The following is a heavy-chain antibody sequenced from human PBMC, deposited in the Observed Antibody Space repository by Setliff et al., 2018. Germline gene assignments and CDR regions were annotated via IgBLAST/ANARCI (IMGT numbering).Heavy chain of an antibody. V-gene: IGHV1-18*01. CDR2: IITNTDKT. J-gene: IGHJ3*01. Sequence: GASVKVSCKASGYTFSTYGLHWVRQAPGQGPEWMGMIITNTDKTSYAQKFQGRVTMTTDTSTGTGYMELRSLRSDDTAVYFCARFGGSCSSSSCYASDLWGQGTMVTVSS. D-gene: IGHD2-2*01. CDR1: GYTFSTYG. CDR3: ARFGGSCSSSSCYASDL.